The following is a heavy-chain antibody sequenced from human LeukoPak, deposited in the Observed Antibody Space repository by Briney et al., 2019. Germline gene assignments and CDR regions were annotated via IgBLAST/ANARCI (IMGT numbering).Heavy chain of an antibody. Sequence: ASVKVSCKASGYTFTSYGISWVRQAPGQGLERMGWISAYNGNTNYAQRLQGRVTMTTDTSTSTAYMELRSLRSDDTAVYYCARDMGATTSSFFDYWGQGTLVTVSS. CDR3: ARDMGATTSSFFDY. D-gene: IGHD1-26*01. J-gene: IGHJ4*02. CDR2: ISAYNGNT. CDR1: GYTFTSYG. V-gene: IGHV1-18*01.